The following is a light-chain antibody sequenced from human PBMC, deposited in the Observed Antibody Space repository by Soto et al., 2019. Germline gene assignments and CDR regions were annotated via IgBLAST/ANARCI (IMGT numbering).Light chain of an antibody. CDR2: GAD. Sequence: EIVLTQSPGTLSLSTGERATLSCRASQSVSSSYLAWYQQKPGQAPRLLIYGADTRATGIPARFSGSGSGTDFTLTISRLEPEDFAVYYCQQYGRSPLTFGQGTRLEIK. CDR1: QSVSSSY. J-gene: IGKJ5*01. V-gene: IGKV3-20*01. CDR3: QQYGRSPLT.